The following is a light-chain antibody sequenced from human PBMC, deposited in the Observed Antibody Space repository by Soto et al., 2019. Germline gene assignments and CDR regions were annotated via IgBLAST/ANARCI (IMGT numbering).Light chain of an antibody. Sequence: EILLTQSPATLCLSPGQRATLSCRASQSVSSYLAWYQPKHGQARSLVIYGACNRATGIPDRFSGSGSGTEFTLTISSLKSEDFAVYYCQQNNNWPQWKCGQGTQV. CDR2: GAC. CDR3: QQNNNWPQWK. CDR1: QSVSSY. J-gene: IGKJ1*01. V-gene: IGKV3-15*01.